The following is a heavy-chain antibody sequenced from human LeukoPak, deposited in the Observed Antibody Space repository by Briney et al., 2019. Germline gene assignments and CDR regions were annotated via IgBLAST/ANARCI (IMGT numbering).Heavy chain of an antibody. J-gene: IGHJ3*02. Sequence: ASVQVTCKASGYTFTSYAISWVRQAAVQGVVWMGCISACNGNTNYAQKLQGRVTMTTDTSTSTAYMELRSLRSDDTAVYYCARVYDSSGYYFGYDAFDIWGQGTMVTVSS. CDR2: ISACNGNT. V-gene: IGHV1-18*01. D-gene: IGHD3-22*01. CDR1: GYTFTSYA. CDR3: ARVYDSSGYYFGYDAFDI.